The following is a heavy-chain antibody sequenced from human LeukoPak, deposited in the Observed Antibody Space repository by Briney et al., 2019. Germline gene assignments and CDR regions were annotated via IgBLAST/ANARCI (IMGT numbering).Heavy chain of an antibody. CDR2: IYHSGSP. D-gene: IGHD3-22*01. CDR3: ARDHGPYYYDSSARGAMDV. CDR1: GYSISSGYY. V-gene: IGHV4-38-2*02. Sequence: LETLSLTRTVSGYSISSGYYWGWVRQPPGKGLEWIGSIYHSGSPYYNPSLKSRVTISVDTSKNQFSLKLSAVTAADTAVYYCARDHGPYYYDSSARGAMDVWGKGTTVTVSS. J-gene: IGHJ6*03.